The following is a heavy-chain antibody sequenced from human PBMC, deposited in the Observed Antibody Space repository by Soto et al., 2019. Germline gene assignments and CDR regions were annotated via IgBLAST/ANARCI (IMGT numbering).Heavy chain of an antibody. D-gene: IGHD6-6*01. J-gene: IGHJ3*02. Sequence: SETLSLTCTVSGDSISSGDFYWSWIRQHPGKGLEWIGYIFYSGNTYYNPSLKSRVTISVDTSKNHFSLKLNSTTDADTAVYYCARVGISSSDAFDIWGQGTMVTVSS. CDR1: GDSISSGDFY. V-gene: IGHV4-31*03. CDR2: IFYSGNT. CDR3: ARVGISSSDAFDI.